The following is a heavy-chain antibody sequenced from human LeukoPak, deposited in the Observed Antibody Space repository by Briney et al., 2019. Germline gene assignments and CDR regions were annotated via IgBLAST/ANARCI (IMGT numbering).Heavy chain of an antibody. CDR3: AKDLVGALDY. CDR1: GFTFSSYG. J-gene: IGHJ4*02. D-gene: IGHD1-26*01. CDR2: IWYDGSNK. Sequence: PGGSLRLSCAASGFTFSSYGMHWVRQAPGKGLEGVAVIWYDGSNKYYADSVKGRFTISRDNSKNTLYLQMNSLRAEDTAVYYCAKDLVGALDYWGQGTLVTVSS. V-gene: IGHV3-33*06.